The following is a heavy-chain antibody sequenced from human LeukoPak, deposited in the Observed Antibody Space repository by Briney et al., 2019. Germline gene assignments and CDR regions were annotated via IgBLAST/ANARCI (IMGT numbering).Heavy chain of an antibody. D-gene: IGHD7-27*01. Sequence: ASVKVSCKASGYTFTDYYIHWVRQAPGQGLEYMGRISPNSGGTNYAQMFQGRVTMTSDTSINTAFMELRSLRSDDTAVFYCARDSTGGYPDYWGQGTLVTVSA. V-gene: IGHV1-2*06. CDR1: GYTFTDYY. CDR2: ISPNSGGT. CDR3: ARDSTGGYPDY. J-gene: IGHJ4*02.